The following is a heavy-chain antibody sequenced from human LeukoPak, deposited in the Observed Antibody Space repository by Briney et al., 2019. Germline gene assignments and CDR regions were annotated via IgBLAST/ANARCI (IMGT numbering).Heavy chain of an antibody. CDR1: GGSISSSNW. V-gene: IGHV4-4*02. CDR2: IYHSGST. Sequence: PSGTLSLTCAVSGGSISSSNWWSWVRQPPGKGLEWIGEIYHSGSTNYNPSLKSRVTISVDTSKNQFSLKLSSVTAADTAMYYCASSVSSGYLDYWGQGTLVTVSS. J-gene: IGHJ4*02. D-gene: IGHD6-19*01. CDR3: ASSVSSGYLDY.